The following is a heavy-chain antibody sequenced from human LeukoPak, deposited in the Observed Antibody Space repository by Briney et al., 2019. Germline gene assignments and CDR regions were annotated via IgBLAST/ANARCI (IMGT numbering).Heavy chain of an antibody. CDR1: GFTFSSYW. CDR2: INQDASHI. D-gene: IGHD3-22*01. CDR3: GRFHYPTSSYLLPFDS. Sequence: GGSLRLSCAASGFTFSSYWMSWVRQAPGKGLEWVANINQDASHIYYVDSVKGRFTISRDNAKNSLYLQMNSLRVEDTAVYFCGRFHYPTSSYLLPFDSWGQGTPVTVSS. V-gene: IGHV3-7*01. J-gene: IGHJ4*02.